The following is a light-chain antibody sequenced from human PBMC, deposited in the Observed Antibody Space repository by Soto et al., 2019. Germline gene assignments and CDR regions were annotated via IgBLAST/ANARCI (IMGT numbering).Light chain of an antibody. CDR3: QQYLTYSSLT. Sequence: DIQMTQSPSTLSASVGDRVTSTCRGSQSISTWLAWYQQKIGKAPKLLIYDASTLESGVPSRFSGSGSGTEFTLTISSLQPDDFATYYCQQYLTYSSLTFGGGTKVDIK. CDR1: QSISTW. CDR2: DAS. V-gene: IGKV1-5*01. J-gene: IGKJ4*01.